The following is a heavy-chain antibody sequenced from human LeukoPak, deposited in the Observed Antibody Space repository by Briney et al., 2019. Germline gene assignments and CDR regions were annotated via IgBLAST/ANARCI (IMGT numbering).Heavy chain of an antibody. CDR1: GGTFSSYA. CDR3: ARDSGYGYYYYYMDV. V-gene: IGHV1-69*13. CDR2: IIPIFGTA. J-gene: IGHJ6*03. D-gene: IGHD5-12*01. Sequence: ASVKVSCKASGGTFSSYAISWVRQAPGQGLEWMGGIIPIFGTANYAQKFQGRVTITADESTSTAYMELSSLRSEDTAVYYCARDSGYGYYYYYMDVWGKGTTVTISS.